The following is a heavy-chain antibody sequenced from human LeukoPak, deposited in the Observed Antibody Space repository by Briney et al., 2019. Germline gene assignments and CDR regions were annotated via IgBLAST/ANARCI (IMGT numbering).Heavy chain of an antibody. CDR3: ARVSSSSWYLSYRYYYYYYMDV. V-gene: IGHV1-69*06. CDR2: IIPIFGTA. J-gene: IGHJ6*03. CDR1: GGTFSSYT. Sequence: GASVKVSCKASGGTFSSYTISWVRQAPGQGLEWMGGIIPIFGTANYAQKFQGRVTITADKSTSTAYMELSSLRSEDTAVYYCARVSSSSWYLSYRYYYYYYMDVWGKGTTVTVSS. D-gene: IGHD6-13*01.